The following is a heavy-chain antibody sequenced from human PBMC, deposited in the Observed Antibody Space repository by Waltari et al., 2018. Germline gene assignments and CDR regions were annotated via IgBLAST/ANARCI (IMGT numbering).Heavy chain of an antibody. CDR1: GYTLPSYP. V-gene: IGHV1-3*01. J-gene: IGHJ4*02. CDR2: INAGNGNT. Sequence: QVQPVKSGAEGKRPGAAVKVSCTDLGYTLPSYPRHWFSRAAGQRREWMGWINAGNGNTKYSQKFQARVTITRDTSASTAYMELSSLRSEDTAVYYCARQSVRGVPERVLDYWGQGTLVTVSS. CDR3: ARQSVRGVPERVLDY. D-gene: IGHD3-10*01.